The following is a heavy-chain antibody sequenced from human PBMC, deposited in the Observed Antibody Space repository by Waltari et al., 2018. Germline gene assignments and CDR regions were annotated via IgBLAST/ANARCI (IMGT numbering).Heavy chain of an antibody. Sequence: EVQLVESGGGLVQPGGSLRLSCAVSGFTFSSYAMSWVRRAPGKGLEWVSAISGSGGSTYYADSVKGRFTISRDKSKNTLYLQMNSLRAEDTAVYYCAKERWLQYGWFDYWGQGTLVTVSS. V-gene: IGHV3-23*04. CDR1: GFTFSSYA. CDR3: AKERWLQYGWFDY. CDR2: ISGSGGST. J-gene: IGHJ4*02. D-gene: IGHD5-12*01.